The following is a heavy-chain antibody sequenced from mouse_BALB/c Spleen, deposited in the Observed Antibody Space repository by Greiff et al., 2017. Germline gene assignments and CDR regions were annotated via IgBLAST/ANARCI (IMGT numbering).Heavy chain of an antibody. J-gene: IGHJ2*01. V-gene: IGHV1-69*01. CDR3: ARKQLGQYFYFDY. Sequence: QVQLKQPGAELVMPGASVKMSCKASGYTFTDYWMHWVKQRPGQGLEWIGAIDTSDSYTSYNQKFKGKATLTVDESSSTAYMQLSSLTSEDSAVYYCARKQLGQYFYFDYWGQGTTLTVSS. D-gene: IGHD3-1*01. CDR2: IDTSDSYT. CDR1: GYTFTDYW.